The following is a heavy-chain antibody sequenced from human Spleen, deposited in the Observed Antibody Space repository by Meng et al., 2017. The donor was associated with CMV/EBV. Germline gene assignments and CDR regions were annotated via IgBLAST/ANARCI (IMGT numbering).Heavy chain of an antibody. CDR3: ARDTIAVAGTDY. CDR2: ISYDGSNK. J-gene: IGHJ4*02. D-gene: IGHD6-19*01. V-gene: IGHV3-30-3*01. Sequence: GESLKISCAASGFTFSRYAMHWVRQAPGKGLEWVAVISYDGSNKDYADSVKGRFTISRDNAKNSLYLQMNSLRAEDTALYYCARDTIAVAGTDYWGQGTLVTVSS. CDR1: GFTFSRYA.